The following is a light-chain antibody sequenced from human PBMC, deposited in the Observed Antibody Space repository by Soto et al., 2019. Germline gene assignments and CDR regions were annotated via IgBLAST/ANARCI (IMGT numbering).Light chain of an antibody. CDR1: QSISSY. CDR3: QQSYSTPYS. J-gene: IGKJ2*03. CDR2: AAS. V-gene: IGKV1-39*01. Sequence: DIQMPQSPSSLSASVGDRVTITCRASQSISSYLNWYQQKPGKAPDLLIYAASSLQSGVPSRFSGSGSGTDFTLTISSLQPEDFATYSCQQSYSTPYSFGRGTKLE.